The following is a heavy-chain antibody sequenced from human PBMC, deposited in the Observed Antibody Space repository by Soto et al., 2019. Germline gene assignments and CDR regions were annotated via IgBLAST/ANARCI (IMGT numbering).Heavy chain of an antibody. J-gene: IGHJ4*02. V-gene: IGHV3-23*01. CDR3: AKVLSKNYYYPFDF. Sequence: VGSLRLSCTASGFTFSDYAMTWVRQAPGKGLEWVSTISGGSSVTYYGDSVKGRFTISRDNAKKTLFLQLNRLSAEDTATYYCAKVLSKNYYYPFDFWGQDTQVTVSS. CDR1: GFTFSDYA. D-gene: IGHD3-10*01. CDR2: ISGGSSVT.